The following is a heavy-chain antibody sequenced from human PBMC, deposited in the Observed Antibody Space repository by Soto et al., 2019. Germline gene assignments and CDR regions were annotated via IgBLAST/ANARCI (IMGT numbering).Heavy chain of an antibody. CDR3: AKERTRHFDY. CDR1: GFTFGSYG. D-gene: IGHD1-1*01. V-gene: IGHV3-30*18. CDR2: ISYDVNNK. J-gene: IGHJ4*02. Sequence: GGSLRLSCAASGFTFGSYGMHWVRQAPGKGLEWVAVISYDVNNKYYADSVKGRLTISRDNSKNMVSLQMNSLRAEDTAVYYCAKERTRHFDYWGQGIRVTVSS.